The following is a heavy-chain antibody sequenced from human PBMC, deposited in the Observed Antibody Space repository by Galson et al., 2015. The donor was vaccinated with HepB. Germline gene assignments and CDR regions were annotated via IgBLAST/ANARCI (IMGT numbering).Heavy chain of an antibody. CDR2: ISSSSSTI. V-gene: IGHV3-48*02. CDR1: GFDFSAYN. Sequence: SLRLSCAASGFDFSAYNMNWVRQAPGRGLEWVSSISSSSSTIYYADSVKGRFTVSRDNAKNSLYLQMNSLRDGDTAVYYCAKGPYYGSFEYWGQGTLVTVSS. D-gene: IGHD3-10*01. J-gene: IGHJ4*02. CDR3: AKGPYYGSFEY.